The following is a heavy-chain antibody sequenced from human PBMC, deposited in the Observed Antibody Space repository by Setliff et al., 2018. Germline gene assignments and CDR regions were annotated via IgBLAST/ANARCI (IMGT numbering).Heavy chain of an antibody. CDR3: ARRAVTAEYFQH. CDR2: IYPGDSDT. V-gene: IGHV5-51*01. D-gene: IGHD4-17*01. Sequence: PGESLKISCKASGYSFTTSWIAWVRQKPGKGLEWMGIIYPGDSDTRYSPSFQGQVTISADKSISTAYLQLSSLKASDTAIYYCARRAVTAEYFQHWGHGTLVTSPQ. CDR1: GYSFTTSW. J-gene: IGHJ1*01.